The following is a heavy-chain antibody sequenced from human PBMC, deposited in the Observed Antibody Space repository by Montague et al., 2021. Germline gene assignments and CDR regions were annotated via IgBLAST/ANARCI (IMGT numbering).Heavy chain of an antibody. J-gene: IGHJ5*01. V-gene: IGHV3-7*01. Sequence: SLRPSCAASGITFDYYWMSWVRQAPGKGLEWVANINEDGSEKNYVDSVRGRFSISRDNTKNSLYLQMNSLRVEDTAVYYCARDRAAAGSWGHGTLVSVSS. CDR1: GITFDYYW. CDR3: ARDRAAAGS. D-gene: IGHD6-13*01. CDR2: INEDGSEK.